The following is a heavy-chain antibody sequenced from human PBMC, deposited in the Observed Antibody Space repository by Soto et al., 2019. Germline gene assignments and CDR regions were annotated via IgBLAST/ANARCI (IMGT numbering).Heavy chain of an antibody. V-gene: IGHV3-21*01. CDR3: ARAEEQQLVRHYYYGMDV. CDR2: ISSSSSYI. CDR1: GFTFSSYS. J-gene: IGHJ6*02. D-gene: IGHD6-13*01. Sequence: GGSLRLSCAASGFTFSSYSMNWVRQAPGKGLEWVSSISSSSSYIYYADSVKGRFTISRDNAKNSLYLQMNSLRAEDTAVYDCARAEEQQLVRHYYYGMDVWGQGTTVTVSS.